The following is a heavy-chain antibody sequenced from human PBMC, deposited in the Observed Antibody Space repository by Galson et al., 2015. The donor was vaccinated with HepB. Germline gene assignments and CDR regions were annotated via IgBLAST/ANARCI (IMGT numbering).Heavy chain of an antibody. J-gene: IGHJ2*01. CDR2: ISSSGSTI. CDR3: ARVVARGVRYFDL. D-gene: IGHD2-8*01. V-gene: IGHV3-48*03. Sequence: SLRLSCAAPGFTFSSYEMNWVRQAPGKGLEWVSYISSSGSTIYYADSVKGRFTISRDNAKNSLYLQMNSLRAEDTAVYYCARVVARGVRYFDLWGRGTLVTVSS. CDR1: GFTFSSYE.